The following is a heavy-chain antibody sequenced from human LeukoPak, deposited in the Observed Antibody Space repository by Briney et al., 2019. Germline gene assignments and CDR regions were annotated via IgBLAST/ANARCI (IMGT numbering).Heavy chain of an antibody. J-gene: IGHJ6*03. CDR1: GYTFTSYY. Sequence: ASVKVSCKASGYTFTSYYMHWVRQAPGQGLEWMGIINPSGGSASYAQKFQGRVNMTRDTSTSTVYLELSSLRSEDTAVYYCARAGLVGYCSSTSCREYYYYYVDVWGKGTTVTISS. D-gene: IGHD2-2*01. CDR3: ARAGLVGYCSSTSCREYYYYYVDV. CDR2: INPSGGSA. V-gene: IGHV1-46*01.